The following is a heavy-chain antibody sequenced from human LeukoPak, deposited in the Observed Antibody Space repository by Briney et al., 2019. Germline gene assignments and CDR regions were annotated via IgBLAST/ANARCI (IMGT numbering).Heavy chain of an antibody. Sequence: SETLSLTCTVSGGSISSYSWSWIRQPPGKGLEWIGYISKRGSANYNPSLKSRVTISVDKSKNQFSLKLSSVTAADTAVYYCAREYGDHFDYWGQGTLVTVSS. V-gene: IGHV4-4*08. J-gene: IGHJ4*02. CDR2: ISKRGSA. CDR1: GGSISSYS. D-gene: IGHD4-17*01. CDR3: AREYGDHFDY.